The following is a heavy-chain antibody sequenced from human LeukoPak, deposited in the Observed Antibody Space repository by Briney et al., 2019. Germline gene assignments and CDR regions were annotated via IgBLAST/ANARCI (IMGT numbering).Heavy chain of an antibody. CDR2: IIPIFGTA. J-gene: IGHJ3*02. CDR3: ARDVPRGYRDAFDI. D-gene: IGHD3-22*01. Sequence: SVTVSCKASGGTFSSYAISWVRQAPGQGLEWMGGIIPIFGTANYAQKFQGRVTITADESTSTAYMELSSLRSEDTAVYYCARDVPRGYRDAFDIWGQGTMVTVSS. V-gene: IGHV1-69*13. CDR1: GGTFSSYA.